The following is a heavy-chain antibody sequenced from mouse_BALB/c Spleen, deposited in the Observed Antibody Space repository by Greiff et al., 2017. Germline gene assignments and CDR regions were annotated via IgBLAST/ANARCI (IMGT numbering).Heavy chain of an antibody. Sequence: EVKVEESGGGLVQPGGSMKLSCVASGFTFSNYWMNWVRQSPEKGLEWVAEIRLKSNNYATHYAESVKGRFTISRDDSKSSVYLQMNNLRAEDTGIYYCTRDYRYGDYYAMDYWGQGTSVTVSS. CDR2: IRLKSNNYAT. D-gene: IGHD2-14*01. CDR3: TRDYRYGDYYAMDY. J-gene: IGHJ4*01. CDR1: GFTFSNYW. V-gene: IGHV6-6*02.